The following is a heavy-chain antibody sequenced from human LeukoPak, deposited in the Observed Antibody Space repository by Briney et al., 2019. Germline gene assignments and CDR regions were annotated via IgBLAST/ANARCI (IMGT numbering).Heavy chain of an antibody. CDR1: GFTFSDYA. V-gene: IGHV3-23*01. D-gene: IGHD6-13*01. Sequence: TGGSLRLSCAASGFTFSDYAMSWVRQAPGKGLEWVSTISAGGGSTYYADSVKGRFTVSRDNSKNTLYLQMKSLRAEDTAIYYCAKRRLFSAAVGKWDYWGQGTLVTVSS. CDR2: ISAGGGST. J-gene: IGHJ4*02. CDR3: AKRRLFSAAVGKWDY.